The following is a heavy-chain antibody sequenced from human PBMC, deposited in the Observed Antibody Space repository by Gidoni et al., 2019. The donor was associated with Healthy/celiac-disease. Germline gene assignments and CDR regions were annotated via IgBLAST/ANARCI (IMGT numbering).Heavy chain of an antibody. CDR1: GFSFSSYS. V-gene: IGHV3-23*01. CDR2: ISGSGGST. J-gene: IGHJ4*02. Sequence: EVQLLESGGGLVQPGGSLRISCAASGFSFSSYSMSWVRQAPGKGLEWVSAISGSGGSTYYADSVKGRFTISRDNSKNTLYLQMNSLRAEDTAVYYCAKALSAAAAGGTFDYWGQGTLVTVSS. D-gene: IGHD6-13*01. CDR3: AKALSAAAAGGTFDY.